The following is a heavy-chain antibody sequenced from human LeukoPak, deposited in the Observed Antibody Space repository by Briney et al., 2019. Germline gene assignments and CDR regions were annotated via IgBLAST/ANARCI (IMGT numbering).Heavy chain of an antibody. CDR3: ARGQVGVGRLSTFGVVHPTWFDP. Sequence: ASVKVSCRASGYTFTSYDINWVRQAPGQGLEWMGWMNPNNGNTGYAQKFKDRVILTRNTSTKTAYMELSSLRFEDTAVYYCARGQVGVGRLSTFGVVHPTWFDPWGQGTLVTVPS. D-gene: IGHD3-3*01. CDR2: MNPNNGNT. V-gene: IGHV1-8*01. J-gene: IGHJ5*02. CDR1: GYTFTSYD.